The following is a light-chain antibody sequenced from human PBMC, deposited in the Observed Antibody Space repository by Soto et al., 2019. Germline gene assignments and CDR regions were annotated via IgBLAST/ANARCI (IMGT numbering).Light chain of an antibody. V-gene: IGKV1-5*03. J-gene: IGKJ3*01. CDR1: QTISSW. CDR3: QQGNRFPFT. Sequence: DIQTTQSPSTLSGSVGDRVTITCRASQTISSWLAWYQQKPGKAPKLLIYKASTLKSGVPSRFSGSGSGTEFTLTISSLQPDDFATYFCQQGNRFPFTFGPGT. CDR2: KAS.